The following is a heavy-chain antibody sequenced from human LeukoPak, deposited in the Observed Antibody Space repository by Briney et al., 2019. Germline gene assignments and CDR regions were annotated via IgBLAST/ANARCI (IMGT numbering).Heavy chain of an antibody. CDR3: ARLSSGYSHFDY. V-gene: IGHV1-18*01. Sequence: ASVKVSCKASGYTFTSYGISWVRQALGQGLEWMGWISAYNGNTNYAQKLQGRVTMTTDTSTSTAYMELRSLRSDDTAVYYCARLSSGYSHFDYWGQGTLVTVSS. CDR2: ISAYNGNT. J-gene: IGHJ4*02. D-gene: IGHD3-22*01. CDR1: GYTFTSYG.